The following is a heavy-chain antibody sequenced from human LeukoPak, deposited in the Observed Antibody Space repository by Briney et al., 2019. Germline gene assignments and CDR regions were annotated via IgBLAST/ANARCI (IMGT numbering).Heavy chain of an antibody. CDR1: GFTLSSYA. J-gene: IGHJ4*02. CDR2: LYSGGRT. D-gene: IGHD1-26*01. Sequence: QPGRSLRLSCEVSGFTLSSYAMHWVRQAPGKGLEWVSVLYSGGRTDYGNSVKGRFTISRDNSKNTLSLQMNSLRAEDTAVYYCARGAEGAGQGYFDYWGRGTLVTVSS. V-gene: IGHV3-66*01. CDR3: ARGAEGAGQGYFDY.